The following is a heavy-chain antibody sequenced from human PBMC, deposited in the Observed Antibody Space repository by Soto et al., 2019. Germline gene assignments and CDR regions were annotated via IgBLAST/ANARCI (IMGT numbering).Heavy chain of an antibody. J-gene: IGHJ4*02. CDR1: GFTCSNAW. D-gene: IGHD6-19*01. Sequence: PGGSLIHSCAAAGFTCSNAWMNWVRQAPGKGLEWVGRIKSKTDGGTTDYAAPVKGRFTISRDDSKNTLYLQMNSLKTEDTAVYYCTPIAVAGYYYFDYWGQGTLVTVSS. CDR2: IKSKTDGGTT. V-gene: IGHV3-15*07. CDR3: TPIAVAGYYYFDY.